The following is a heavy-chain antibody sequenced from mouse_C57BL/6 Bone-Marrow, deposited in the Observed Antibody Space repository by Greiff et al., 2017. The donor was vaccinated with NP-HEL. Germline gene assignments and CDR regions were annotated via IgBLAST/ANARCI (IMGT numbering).Heavy chain of an antibody. D-gene: IGHD2-3*01. CDR3: APIDDGYSFAY. V-gene: IGHV5-6*01. CDR2: ISRGGGYT. CDR1: GFTFSSYG. Sequence: EVQGVESGGDLVKPGGSLKLSCAASGFTFSSYGMSWVRQTPDKRLEWVAPISRGGGYTYYPDSVKGRFTISGDNAKNTLYLQISSLKSEDTAVYYCAPIDDGYSFAYWGQGTLVTVSA. J-gene: IGHJ3*01.